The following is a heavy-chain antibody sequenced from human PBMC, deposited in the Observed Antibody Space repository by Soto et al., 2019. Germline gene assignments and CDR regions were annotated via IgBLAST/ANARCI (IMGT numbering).Heavy chain of an antibody. Sequence: SETLSVTCTVSGASINRGDYYCSWIRQPPGKGLELIGLIYYSGSTYYNTSLRSRAGISVDSSKRQFSLKLSSVTAADTAVYFFARILMNYYLLNYWGQGAPVTVS. CDR3: ARILMNYYLLNY. V-gene: IGHV4-30-4*01. J-gene: IGHJ4*02. CDR1: GASINRGDYY. D-gene: IGHD3-10*01. CDR2: IYYSGST.